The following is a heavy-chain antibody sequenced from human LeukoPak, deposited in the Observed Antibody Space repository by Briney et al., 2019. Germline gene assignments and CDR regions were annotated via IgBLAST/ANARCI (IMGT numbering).Heavy chain of an antibody. D-gene: IGHD5-18*01. V-gene: IGHV3-30-3*01. J-gene: IGHJ4*02. CDR2: ISYDGSNK. Sequence: PGGSLRLSCAASGFTFSSYAMHWVRQAPGKGLEWVAVISYDGSNKYYADSVKGRFTISRDNSKNTLYLQMNSLRAEDTAVYYCARDQGLGYSYDYWGQGTLVTVSS. CDR3: ARDQGLGYSYDY. CDR1: GFTFSSYA.